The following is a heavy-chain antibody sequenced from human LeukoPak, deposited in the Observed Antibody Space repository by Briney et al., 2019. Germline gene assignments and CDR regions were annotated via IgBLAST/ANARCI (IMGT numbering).Heavy chain of an antibody. V-gene: IGHV3-23*01. J-gene: IGHJ3*02. CDR1: GFTLRSYA. Sequence: PGGSLRLSCVASGFTLRSYAVCWVRQAPGKGLQWVSNLGISGDYAWYAGSVKGRFTISRDNSKNTLYLQMNSLRAEDTAVYYCANLQQALFIVAKAFDIWGQGTMVTVSS. CDR3: ANLQQALFIVAKAFDI. CDR2: LGISGDYA. D-gene: IGHD3-16*02.